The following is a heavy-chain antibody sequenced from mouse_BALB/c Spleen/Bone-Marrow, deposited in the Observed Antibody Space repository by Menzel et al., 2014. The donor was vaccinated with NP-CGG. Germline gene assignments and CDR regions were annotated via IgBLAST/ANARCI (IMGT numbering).Heavy chain of an antibody. CDR1: GYSFTGYT. V-gene: IGHV1-18*01. J-gene: IGHJ3*01. D-gene: IGHD2-3*01. CDR3: AREGGYDGYYPLAY. Sequence: EVQLQQSGPELVKPGASMKISCKASGYSFTGYTMNWVKQGHGKNLEWIGLINPYDGGTSYNQKFKGKATLTVDKSSSTAYMEFLSLTSEDSAVYYCAREGGYDGYYPLAYWGQGTLVTVSA. CDR2: INPYDGGT.